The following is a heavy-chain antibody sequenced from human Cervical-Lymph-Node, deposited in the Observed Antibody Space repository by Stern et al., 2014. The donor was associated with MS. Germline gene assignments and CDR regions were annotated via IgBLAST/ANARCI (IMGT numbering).Heavy chain of an antibody. CDR3: ATTRWDLFTWNWFDP. CDR1: GGSISSSGYY. Sequence: VQLVESGPGLVKPSQTLSLTCTVSGGSISSSGYYWSWIRQPADKGLEWIGRIHDSGSTYYNPSLQIRAPISIDTAKNQFTLKRTSVTAADTAVYYCATTRWDLFTWNWFDPWGQGTLVTVSS. J-gene: IGHJ5*02. V-gene: IGHV4-61*02. CDR2: IHDSGST. D-gene: IGHD1-26*01.